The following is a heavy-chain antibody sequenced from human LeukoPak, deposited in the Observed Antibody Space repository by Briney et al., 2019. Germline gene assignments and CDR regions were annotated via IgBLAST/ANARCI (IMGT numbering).Heavy chain of an antibody. D-gene: IGHD4-17*01. Sequence: GGSLRLSCAASGFTSSSYWMSWVRQAPGKGLEWVANIKQDGSEKYYVDSVKGRFTISRDNAKNSLYLQMNSLRAEDTAVYYCARVTTLSLVYTQLDAFDIWGQGTMVTVSS. CDR3: ARVTTLSLVYTQLDAFDI. J-gene: IGHJ3*02. CDR1: GFTSSSYW. V-gene: IGHV3-7*01. CDR2: IKQDGSEK.